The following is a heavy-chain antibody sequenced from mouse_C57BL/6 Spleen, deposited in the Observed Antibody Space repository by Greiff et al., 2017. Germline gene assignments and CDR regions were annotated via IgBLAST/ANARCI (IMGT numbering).Heavy chain of an antibody. Sequence: EVKLVESEGGLVHPGSSMKLSCTASGFTFSDYYMAWVRQVPEKGLEWVANINYDGSSTYYLDSLKSRFIISGDNAKTILYLQMSSLKSEDTATYYCARDQGYNGYYYLDYWGQGTTLTVSS. CDR3: ARDQGYNGYYYLDY. J-gene: IGHJ2*01. CDR1: GFTFSDYY. D-gene: IGHD2-3*01. CDR2: INYDGSST. V-gene: IGHV5-16*01.